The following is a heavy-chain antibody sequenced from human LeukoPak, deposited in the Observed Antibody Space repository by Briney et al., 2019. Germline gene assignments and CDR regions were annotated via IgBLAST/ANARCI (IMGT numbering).Heavy chain of an antibody. D-gene: IGHD3-3*01. CDR3: ARQPYYDFWSGSTGGFDY. CDR1: GYSFTSYW. V-gene: IGHV5-51*01. CDR2: IYPGDSDT. Sequence: GESLKISCKGSGYSFTSYWIGGVRQMPGKGLEWMGIIYPGDSDTRYSPSFQGQVTISADKSISTAYLQWSSLKASDTAMYYCARQPYYDFWSGSTGGFDYWGQGTLVTVSS. J-gene: IGHJ4*02.